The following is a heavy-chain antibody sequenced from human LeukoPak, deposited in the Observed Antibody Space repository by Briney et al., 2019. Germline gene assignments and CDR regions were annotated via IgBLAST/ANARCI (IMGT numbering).Heavy chain of an antibody. V-gene: IGHV3-74*01. J-gene: IGHJ4*02. CDR3: TRDMIRGVVNY. D-gene: IGHD3-10*01. Sequence: PGGSLRLTCAVSGFTFSSYWMHWIRQAPGKGLVWVARINKDGRSASYADSVKGRFTISRDNRKNTLYLQVNSQRDEDTAVYFCTRDMIRGVVNYWGQGTLVSISS. CDR1: GFTFSSYW. CDR2: INKDGRSA.